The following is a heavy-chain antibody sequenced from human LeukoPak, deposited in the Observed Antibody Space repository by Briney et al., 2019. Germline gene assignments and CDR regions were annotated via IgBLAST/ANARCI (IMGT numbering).Heavy chain of an antibody. V-gene: IGHV3-30*04. D-gene: IGHD6-19*01. CDR2: ISYDGSNK. CDR1: RFIFSIYA. J-gene: IGHJ4*02. Sequence: PGGSLTLLCGAWRFIFSIYAMLGPRQAPGKGLEWVAVISYDGSNKYYAHSVKGRFTISRDNSKNPLYLQMNSLSAEDTVVYYCEKDGRAGTYFVYWGQGTRVTVSS. CDR3: EKDGRAGTYFVY.